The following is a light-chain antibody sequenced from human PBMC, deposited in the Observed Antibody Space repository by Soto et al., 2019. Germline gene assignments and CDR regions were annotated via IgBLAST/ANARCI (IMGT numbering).Light chain of an antibody. V-gene: IGKV3-20*01. CDR3: QQYVSSPLT. CDR2: GAS. Sequence: EIVLTQSPGTLSLSPGERATLSCRASQSVTSSYLAWYQQKPGQAPRLLIYGASSRATGIPGRFSGSGSATAFTLTISRLEPEDFAVYYCQQYVSSPLTFGGGTKVEIK. J-gene: IGKJ4*01. CDR1: QSVTSSY.